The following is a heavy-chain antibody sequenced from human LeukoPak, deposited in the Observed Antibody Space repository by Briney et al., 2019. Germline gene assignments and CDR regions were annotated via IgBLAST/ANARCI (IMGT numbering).Heavy chain of an antibody. CDR3: AGGGSQNY. CDR2: ISGSGGST. D-gene: IGHD3-16*01. CDR1: GFTFSSYA. J-gene: IGHJ4*02. V-gene: IGHV3-23*01. Sequence: GGSLRLSCAASGFTFSSYATSWVRQAPGKGLEWVSAISGSGGSTYYADSVKGRFTISRDNAKNSLYLQRNSLRAEDTAVYYCAGGGSQNYWGQGTLVTVSS.